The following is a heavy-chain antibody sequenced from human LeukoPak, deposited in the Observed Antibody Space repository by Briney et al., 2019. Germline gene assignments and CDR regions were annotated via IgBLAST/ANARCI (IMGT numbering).Heavy chain of an antibody. J-gene: IGHJ6*02. Sequence: GKSLRLSCAASGFTFSSYAMSWVRQAPGKGLEWVSAISGSGGSTYYADSVKGRFTISRDNSKNTLYLQMNSLRAEDTAVYYCAKDAYSYGYDYYYGMDVWGQGTTVTVSS. CDR1: GFTFSSYA. V-gene: IGHV3-23*01. CDR2: ISGSGGST. D-gene: IGHD5-18*01. CDR3: AKDAYSYGYDYYYGMDV.